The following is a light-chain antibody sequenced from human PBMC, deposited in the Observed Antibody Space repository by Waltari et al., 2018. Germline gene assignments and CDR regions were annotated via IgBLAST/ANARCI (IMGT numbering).Light chain of an antibody. CDR2: DVS. CDR1: SSDVGGYTY. CDR3: NSYTSSSTGV. J-gene: IGLJ3*02. V-gene: IGLV2-14*01. Sequence: QSALTQPASVSGSPGQSITISCTGTSSDVGGYTYFSWYQQHPGKAPKLMIFDVSKRPSGFSNRFSGSKSGSTASLTISGLQAEDESDFYCNSYTSSSTGVFGGGTKLTVL.